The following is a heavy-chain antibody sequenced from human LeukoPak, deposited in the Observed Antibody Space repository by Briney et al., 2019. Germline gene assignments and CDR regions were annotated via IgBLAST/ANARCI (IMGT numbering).Heavy chain of an antibody. V-gene: IGHV4-38-2*02. J-gene: IGHJ6*03. CDR2: ISQRGIT. CDR1: SHSITYNY. CDR3: VGHETPYYYIDV. Sequence: SETLSLTCTVSSHSITYNYYGWIRQSPVKGLEWIGSISQRGITYYNPSLQSRVTVSRDKSNNQLSLGLTSVTAADTATYYCVGHETPYYYIDVWGKGTTVIISS.